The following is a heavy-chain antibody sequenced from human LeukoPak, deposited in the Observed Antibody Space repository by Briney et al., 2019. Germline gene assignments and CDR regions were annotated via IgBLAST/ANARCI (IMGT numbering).Heavy chain of an antibody. D-gene: IGHD3-22*01. V-gene: IGHV3-30*04. CDR1: GFTLSSYV. Sequence: GRSLRLSCATSGFTLSSYVMHWVRQAPGKGLEWVAVISYDGSNKYYADSVKGRFTISRDNSKNTLYLQMNSLRAEDTAVYYCARSHHLSGYKGLDWGQGTLVTVSS. CDR3: ARSHHLSGYKGLD. CDR2: ISYDGSNK. J-gene: IGHJ4*02.